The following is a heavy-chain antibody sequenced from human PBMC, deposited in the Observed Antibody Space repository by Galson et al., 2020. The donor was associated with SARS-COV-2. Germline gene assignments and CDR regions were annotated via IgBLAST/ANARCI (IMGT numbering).Heavy chain of an antibody. J-gene: IGHJ4*02. Sequence: GESLKISCAASGFTFSSYWMSWVRQAPGKGLEWVANIKQDGSEKYYVDSVKGRFTISRDNAKNSLYLQMNSLRAEDTAMYYCASGDYYDSSDRANYFDYWGQGTLVTVSS. V-gene: IGHV3-7*03. CDR2: IKQDGSEK. CDR3: ASGDYYDSSDRANYFDY. CDR1: GFTFSSYW. D-gene: IGHD3-22*01.